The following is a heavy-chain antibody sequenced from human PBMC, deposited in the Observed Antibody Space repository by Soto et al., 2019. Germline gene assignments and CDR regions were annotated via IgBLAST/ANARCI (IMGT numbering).Heavy chain of an antibody. CDR1: GASLGGYY. J-gene: IGHJ5*02. CDR2: INHSGST. Sequence: QVQLQQWGTGLLKSSETLSLTCAVSGASLGGYYWSWIRQPPGKGLEWIGEINHSGSTTYNPSLQRRVTFSIDTSKNQFSLDLRSVTAADTAVYYCARLRQWLVPPGSPDLWGQGTLVTVSS. CDR3: ARLRQWLVPPGSPDL. D-gene: IGHD6-19*01. V-gene: IGHV4-34*01.